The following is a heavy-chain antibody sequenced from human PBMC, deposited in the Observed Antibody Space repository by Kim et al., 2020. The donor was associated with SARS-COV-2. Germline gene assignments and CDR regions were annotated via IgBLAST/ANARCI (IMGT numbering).Heavy chain of an antibody. J-gene: IGHJ4*02. V-gene: IGHV3-33*01. Sequence: GGSLRLSCAASGFTFSSYGMHWVRQAPGKGLEWVAVIWYDGSNKYYADSVKGRFTISRDNSKNTLYLQMNSLRAEDTAVYYCAVAAAELLFSEALGHWGQGTLVTVSS. CDR3: AVAAAELLFSEALGH. D-gene: IGHD6-13*01. CDR2: IWYDGSNK. CDR1: GFTFSSYG.